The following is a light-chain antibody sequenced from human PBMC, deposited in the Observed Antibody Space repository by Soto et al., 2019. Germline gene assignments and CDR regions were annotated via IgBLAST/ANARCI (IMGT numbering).Light chain of an antibody. Sequence: EIVLTQSPGTLSLSPGERATLSCRASQTVSKKYLAWFQQSSGQAPRLLISGAFNRATGIPDRFSGSGTGTDFTLIISRLEPEDFTMYYRQQYASAPLTFGGGTKVEIK. CDR1: QTVSKKY. CDR2: GAF. CDR3: QQYASAPLT. V-gene: IGKV3-20*01. J-gene: IGKJ4*01.